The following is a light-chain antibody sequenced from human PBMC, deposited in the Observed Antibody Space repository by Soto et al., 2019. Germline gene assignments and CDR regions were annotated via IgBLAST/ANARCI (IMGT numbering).Light chain of an antibody. CDR1: QSVSANY. V-gene: IGKV3-20*01. CDR3: QQSASSPPT. Sequence: ETVLTQSPGTLSLSPGERATLSCRASQSVSANYLAWYQQKPGQAPRLLIYGASSRATGIPDRFSGSGLGTDFTLTITRLEPEDFAVYYCQQSASSPPTFGQGTKVEI. CDR2: GAS. J-gene: IGKJ1*01.